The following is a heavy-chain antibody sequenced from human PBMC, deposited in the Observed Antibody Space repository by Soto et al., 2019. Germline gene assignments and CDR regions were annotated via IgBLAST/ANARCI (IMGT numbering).Heavy chain of an antibody. D-gene: IGHD2-21*02. CDR1: GFTFSSYG. V-gene: IGHV3-33*01. CDR3: ASVVVTAYDAFDI. J-gene: IGHJ3*02. Sequence: QVQLVESGGGVVQPGRSLRLSCAASGFTFSSYGMHWVRQAPGKGMEWVAVIWYDGSNKYYADSVKGRFTISRDNSKNTLYLQMISLRVEDTAVYYFASVVVTAYDAFDIWGQGTMVTVSS. CDR2: IWYDGSNK.